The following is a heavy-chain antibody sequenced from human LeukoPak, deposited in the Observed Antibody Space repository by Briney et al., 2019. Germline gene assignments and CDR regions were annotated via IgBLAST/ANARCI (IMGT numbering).Heavy chain of an antibody. D-gene: IGHD2-15*01. V-gene: IGHV4-61*02. CDR1: GCSISSGSYY. CDR3: ARGPTYCSSSSCLQGE. Sequence: SETLSLTCTVSGCSISSGSYYWSWIRQPAGKGLEWIGRIYTSGSTNYNPSLESRVTISVDTSKNQSSLKLSCGAATDTAVYYCARGPTYCSSSSCLQGEWGQGTLVTVSS. CDR2: IYTSGST. J-gene: IGHJ4*02.